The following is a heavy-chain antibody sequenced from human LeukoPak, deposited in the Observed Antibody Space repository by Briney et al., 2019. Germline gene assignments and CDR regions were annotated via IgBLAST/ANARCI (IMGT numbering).Heavy chain of an antibody. V-gene: IGHV3-23*01. Sequence: GESLRLSCAASGLTFSSHSMSWVRQAPGKGLEWVSVISTGGDITYYADSVKGRFTISRDNSKNTLSLQMNILRVEDTAIYFCATGGLSARKFAYWGQGTPVTVSS. CDR2: ISTGGDIT. CDR3: ATGGLSARKFAY. J-gene: IGHJ4*02. CDR1: GLTFSSHS. D-gene: IGHD6-6*01.